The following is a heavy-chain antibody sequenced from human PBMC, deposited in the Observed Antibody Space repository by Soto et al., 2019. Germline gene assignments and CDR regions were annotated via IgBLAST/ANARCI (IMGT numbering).Heavy chain of an antibody. J-gene: IGHJ4*02. CDR1: GGSISSYY. V-gene: IGHV4-59*01. CDR3: AREYRTWIEY. CDR2: IYHSGST. Sequence: SETLSLTCTVSGGSISSYYWSWIRQPPGKGLEWIGYIYHSGSTNYNPSLKSRVTISVDTSKNQFSLKLSSVTAADTAVYYCAREYRTWIEYWGQGTLVTVSS. D-gene: IGHD1-26*01.